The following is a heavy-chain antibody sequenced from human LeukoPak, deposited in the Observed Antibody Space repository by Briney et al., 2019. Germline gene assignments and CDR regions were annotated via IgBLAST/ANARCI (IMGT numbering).Heavy chain of an antibody. CDR1: GVTFSSYA. V-gene: IGHV1-69*01. CDR2: IIPIFGTA. J-gene: IGHJ3*02. D-gene: IGHD2-2*01. Sequence: SVKVSCKASGVTFSSYAISWVRRAPGQGLEWMGGIIPIFGTANYAQKFQGRVTITADESTSTAYMELSSLRSEDTAVYYCARELVVPAAMAASAFDIWGQGTMVTVSS. CDR3: ARELVVPAAMAASAFDI.